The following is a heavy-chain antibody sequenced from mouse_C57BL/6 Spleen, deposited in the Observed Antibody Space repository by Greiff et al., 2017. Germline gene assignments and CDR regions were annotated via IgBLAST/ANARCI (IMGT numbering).Heavy chain of an antibody. Sequence: VQLQQSGPELVKPGASVKISCKASGYSFTGYYMNWVKQSPEKSLEWIGEINPSTGGTTYNQKFKAKATLTVDKSSSTAYMQLKSVTSEDPAVYYCARGDYYGSSRDAMDYWGQGTSVTVAS. D-gene: IGHD1-1*01. V-gene: IGHV1-42*01. CDR2: INPSTGGT. J-gene: IGHJ4*01. CDR1: GYSFTGYY. CDR3: ARGDYYGSSRDAMDY.